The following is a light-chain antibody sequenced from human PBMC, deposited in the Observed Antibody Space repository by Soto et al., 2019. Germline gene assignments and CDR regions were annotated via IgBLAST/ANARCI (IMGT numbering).Light chain of an antibody. CDR2: GAS. Sequence: EIVMTQSPGTLSVSPGERATLSCRASQSVSSNLAWYQQKPGQAPRLLIYGASTRATGIPARFSGSRSGTEFTLTIRSLQSEDFAVYYWQHYNNWPRTFGQGTKVEIK. CDR3: QHYNNWPRT. V-gene: IGKV3-15*01. J-gene: IGKJ1*01. CDR1: QSVSSN.